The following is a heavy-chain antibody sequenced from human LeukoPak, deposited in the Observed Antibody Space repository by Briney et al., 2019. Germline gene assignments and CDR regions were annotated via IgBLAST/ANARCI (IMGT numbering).Heavy chain of an antibody. D-gene: IGHD3-16*01. J-gene: IGHJ2*01. CDR1: GGSISSYY. CDR3: ARMITWYFDL. CDR2: IYYSGSP. Sequence: PSETLSLTCTVSGGSISSYYWSWIRQPPGKGLDWIGYIYYSGSPNYNPSLKSRVTISVDTSKNQFSLRLSSVTASDTAVYYCARMITWYFDLWGRGTLVTVSS. V-gene: IGHV4-59*08.